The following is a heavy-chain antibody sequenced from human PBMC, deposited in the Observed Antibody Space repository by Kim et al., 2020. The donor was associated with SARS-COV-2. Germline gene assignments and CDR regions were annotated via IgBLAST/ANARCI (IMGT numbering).Heavy chain of an antibody. Sequence: GGSLRLSCEASGFTFTSYAMTWVRQAPGKGLEWVASIGITGGNTYYADSVKSRFTISRDNSRDTLFLHMNSLRAEDTAVYYCTKRTSGAWPFDYWGQGTLVTVSS. V-gene: IGHV3-23*01. D-gene: IGHD2-2*01. CDR2: IGITGGNT. CDR1: GFTFTSYA. J-gene: IGHJ4*02. CDR3: TKRTSGAWPFDY.